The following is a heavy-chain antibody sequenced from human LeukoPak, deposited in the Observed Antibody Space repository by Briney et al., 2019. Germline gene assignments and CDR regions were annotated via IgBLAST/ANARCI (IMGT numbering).Heavy chain of an antibody. V-gene: IGHV4-39*01. CDR1: SGSISSNTYY. Sequence: SETLSLTCTVSSGSISSNTYYWDWIRQPPGKDLQRIGNIYYSGSTYYNPSLKSRVTISVDTSSNQFSLKLTSVTAADTAVYYCARRGVYSGSWFDYWGQGTLVTVSS. J-gene: IGHJ4*02. CDR2: IYYSGST. D-gene: IGHD6-13*01. CDR3: ARRGVYSGSWFDY.